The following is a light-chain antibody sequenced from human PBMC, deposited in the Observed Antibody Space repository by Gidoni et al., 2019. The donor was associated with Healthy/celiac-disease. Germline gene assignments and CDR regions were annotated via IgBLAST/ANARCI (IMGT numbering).Light chain of an antibody. CDR1: QSVSSSY. V-gene: IGKV3-20*01. CDR3: QQYGSSSS. Sequence: IVLTQSPGTLSLYPGERATLSCRASQSVSSSYLAWYQQKPGQAPRLLIYGASSRATGIPDRFSGSGSGTDFTLTISRLEPEDFAVYYCQQYGSSSSFGQGTKLEIK. CDR2: GAS. J-gene: IGKJ2*01.